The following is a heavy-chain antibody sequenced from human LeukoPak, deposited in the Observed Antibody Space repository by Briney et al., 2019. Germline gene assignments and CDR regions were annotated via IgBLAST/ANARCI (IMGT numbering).Heavy chain of an antibody. J-gene: IGHJ4*02. CDR2: IYYSGST. Sequence: SETPSPTCTVPGYSISSGYYGIWIRQPPGEGLEWSGYIYYSGSTNYNPSLKSRVTISVDTSKNHFSLTLSSVTAADTGVYICARVMRYCSSTSCHNMALDYWGQGTLVTVSS. CDR1: GYSISSGYY. V-gene: IGHV4-61*01. CDR3: ARVMRYCSSTSCHNMALDY. D-gene: IGHD2-2*01.